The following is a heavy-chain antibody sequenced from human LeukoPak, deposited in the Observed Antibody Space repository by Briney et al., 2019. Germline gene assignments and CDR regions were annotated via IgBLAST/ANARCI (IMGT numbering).Heavy chain of an antibody. D-gene: IGHD3-16*01. CDR3: ARVTRGRDGHDWFDP. V-gene: IGHV1-2*02. CDR1: GYTFTGYY. J-gene: IGHJ5*02. CDR2: INPNNDGT. Sequence: GASVKVSCKASGYTFTGYYMHWVRQAPGQGLEWMGWINPNNDGTNYAQRFQGRVTMTRDTSISTFYMELSSLRSEDTAVYYCARVTRGRDGHDWFDPWGQGILVTVSS.